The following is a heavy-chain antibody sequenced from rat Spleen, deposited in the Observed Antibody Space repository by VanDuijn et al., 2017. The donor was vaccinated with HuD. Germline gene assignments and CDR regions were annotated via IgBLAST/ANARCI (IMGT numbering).Heavy chain of an antibody. Sequence: QVQLKESGPGLVQPSQTLSLTCTVSGFSLSNYGLIWVRQPPGKGLEWMGAIWSGGSTDYNSALKSRLSISRDTSKSQVFLKMNSLQTEDTAIYFCTSPCRWFAYGGQGTLVTVSS. V-gene: IGHV2-15*01. J-gene: IGHJ3*01. CDR1: GFSLSNYG. CDR3: TSPCRWFAY. CDR2: IWSGGST.